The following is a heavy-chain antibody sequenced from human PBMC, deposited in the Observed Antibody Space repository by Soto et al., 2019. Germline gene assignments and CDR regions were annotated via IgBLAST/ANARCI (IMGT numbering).Heavy chain of an antibody. CDR3: ASYYFDNSGYSNWFDP. CDR2: MHYSGIA. V-gene: IGHV4-31*03. J-gene: IGHJ5*02. D-gene: IGHD3-22*01. Sequence: QVQLQESGPGLVKPSQTLSLTCTVSGGSISSGAYYWSWIRQHSEKGLEWIGYMHYSGIAYYNPSLTSRVTISVXTXKXXFSLKLSSVTAADTAVYYCASYYFDNSGYSNWFDPWGRGTLVTVSS. CDR1: GGSISSGAYY.